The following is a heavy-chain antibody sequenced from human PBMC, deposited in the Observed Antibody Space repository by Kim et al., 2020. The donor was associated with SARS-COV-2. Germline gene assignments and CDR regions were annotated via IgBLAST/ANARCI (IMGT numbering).Heavy chain of an antibody. Sequence: SVKVSCKASGGTFSSYAISWVRQAPGQGLEWMGGIIPIFGTANYAQKIQGRVTITADESTSTAYMELSSLRSEDTAVYYCARGPIAVAGTLCDYWGQGTLVTVAS. CDR1: GGTFSSYA. CDR3: ARGPIAVAGTLCDY. V-gene: IGHV1-69*13. J-gene: IGHJ4*02. D-gene: IGHD6-19*01. CDR2: IIPIFGTA.